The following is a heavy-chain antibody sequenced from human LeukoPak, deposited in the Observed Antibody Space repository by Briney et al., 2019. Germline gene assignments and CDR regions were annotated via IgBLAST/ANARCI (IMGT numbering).Heavy chain of an antibody. Sequence: LSGGSLRLSCVASEFSFSSYGMHWVRQAPGKGLEWVASIWYDGSHKSYTDSVKGRFTISRDNSQNTLYLQMNSLRPEDTAIYFCAKERYSTRSLFAVTPFDYWGQGTLITVSS. D-gene: IGHD6-13*01. CDR2: IWYDGSHK. CDR3: AKERYSTRSLFAVTPFDY. V-gene: IGHV3-30*02. CDR1: EFSFSSYG. J-gene: IGHJ4*02.